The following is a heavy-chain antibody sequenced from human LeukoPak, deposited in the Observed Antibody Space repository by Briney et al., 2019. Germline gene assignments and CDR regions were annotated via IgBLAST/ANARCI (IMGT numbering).Heavy chain of an antibody. Sequence: SETLSLTCTVSGDSINNYYWSWIRQPPGKGLEWIGYIYYIGTTKFNPSLKSRVTISVDTSKNQFSLKLSSVTAADTAVYYCARENFALGYFDYWGQGTLVTVSS. CDR1: GDSINNYY. V-gene: IGHV4-59*01. CDR3: ARENFALGYFDY. J-gene: IGHJ4*02. D-gene: IGHD3-9*01. CDR2: IYYIGTT.